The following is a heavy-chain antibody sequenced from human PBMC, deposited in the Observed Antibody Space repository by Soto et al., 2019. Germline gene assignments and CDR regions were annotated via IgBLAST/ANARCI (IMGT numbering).Heavy chain of an antibody. J-gene: IGHJ6*02. Sequence: GGSLRLSCAASGFTFSSYDMHWVRQATGKGLEWVSAIGTAGDTYYPGSVKGRFTISRENAKNSLYLQMTSLRAEETAVYYCARAQNYNDGYRPYYYYGMDVWGQGTTVTVSS. V-gene: IGHV3-13*01. CDR3: ARAQNYNDGYRPYYYYGMDV. CDR1: GFTFSSYD. D-gene: IGHD5-12*01. CDR2: IGTAGDT.